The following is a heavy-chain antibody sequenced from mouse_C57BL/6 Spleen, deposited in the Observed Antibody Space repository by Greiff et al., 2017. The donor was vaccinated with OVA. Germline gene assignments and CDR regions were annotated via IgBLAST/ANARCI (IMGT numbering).Heavy chain of an antibody. CDR2: IYPGDGDT. CDR1: GYAFSSYW. Sequence: VQLQQSGAELVKPGASVKISCKASGYAFSSYWMNWVKQRPGKGLEWIGQIYPGDGDTNYNGKFKGKATLTADKSSSTAYMQLSSLTSEDSAVYFCARSPYGNHDYYAMDYWGQGTSVTVSS. D-gene: IGHD2-1*01. J-gene: IGHJ4*01. V-gene: IGHV1-80*01. CDR3: ARSPYGNHDYYAMDY.